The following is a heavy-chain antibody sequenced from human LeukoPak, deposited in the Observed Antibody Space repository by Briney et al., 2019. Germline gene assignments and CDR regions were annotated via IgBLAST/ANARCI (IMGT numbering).Heavy chain of an antibody. Sequence: SETLSLTCTVSGGSIGSYYWSWIRQPPGKGLEWIGYIYYSGSTNYNPSLKSRLTISVDTSKNQFSLKLSSVTAADTAVYYCARDWYSSGWYDYWGQGTLVTVSS. V-gene: IGHV4-59*01. CDR2: IYYSGST. CDR3: ARDWYSSGWYDY. J-gene: IGHJ4*02. D-gene: IGHD6-19*01. CDR1: GGSIGSYY.